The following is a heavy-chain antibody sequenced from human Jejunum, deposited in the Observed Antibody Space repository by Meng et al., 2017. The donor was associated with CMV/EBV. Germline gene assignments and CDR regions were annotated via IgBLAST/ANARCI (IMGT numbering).Heavy chain of an antibody. V-gene: IGHV1-46*01. Sequence: ASGYPFTTYNIHWLRQAPGQGLEWMGIINPSTSATSYALQFQGRVTMTRDTSTSTVYMELSSLRSDDTAVYYCARDVTMVTNIFDYWGQGTLVTVSS. J-gene: IGHJ4*02. CDR2: INPSTSAT. D-gene: IGHD4/OR15-4a*01. CDR3: ARDVTMVTNIFDY. CDR1: GYPFTTYN.